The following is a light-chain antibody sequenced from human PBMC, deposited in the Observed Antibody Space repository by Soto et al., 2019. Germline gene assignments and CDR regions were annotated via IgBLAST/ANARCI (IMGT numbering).Light chain of an antibody. Sequence: SYELTQPPSLSVAPGKTATITCGGNNIGTHSVHWYQQKPGQAPVVVISYDSDRPSGIPERFSGSNSGNTATLTISRVEAGDEADYYCQLWDGSSDHYVFGTGTKVTVL. CDR1: NIGTHS. CDR2: YDS. CDR3: QLWDGSSDHYV. J-gene: IGLJ1*01. V-gene: IGLV3-21*04.